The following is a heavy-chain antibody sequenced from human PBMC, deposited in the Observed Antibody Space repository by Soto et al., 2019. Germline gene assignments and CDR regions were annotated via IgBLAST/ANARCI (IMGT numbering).Heavy chain of an antibody. Sequence: QVRLVESGGGEVQPGTSLRLSCAASGFTFSSYAIHWVRQAPGKGLEWVAFMSSDGSNTFYADSVRGRFTVSRDNSKSTLYLQMNGLMPEDTAVYYCTKSHSTALVPYYFDYWGQGTLVTVSS. D-gene: IGHD5-18*01. CDR1: GFTFSSYA. CDR3: TKSHSTALVPYYFDY. J-gene: IGHJ4*02. V-gene: IGHV3-30*18. CDR2: MSSDGSNT.